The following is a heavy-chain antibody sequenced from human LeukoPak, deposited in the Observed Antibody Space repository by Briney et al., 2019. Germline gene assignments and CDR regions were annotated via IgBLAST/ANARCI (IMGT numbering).Heavy chain of an antibody. CDR1: GFTFNSYW. CDR3: ARSDGGFDY. V-gene: IGHV3-74*01. CDR2: IINDGSRT. J-gene: IGHJ4*02. D-gene: IGHD5-24*01. Sequence: PGGSLRLSCAASGFTFNSYWMHWVRQAPGKGLVWVSHIINDGSRTSYADSEKGRFTISRDNAKNTVYLQMNSLRAEDTAVYYCARSDGGFDYWGQGTLVTVSS.